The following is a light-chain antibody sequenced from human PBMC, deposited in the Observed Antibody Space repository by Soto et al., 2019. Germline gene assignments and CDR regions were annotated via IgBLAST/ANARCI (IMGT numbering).Light chain of an antibody. Sequence: VMTQSPATLSVSPGERATLSCRASDSVSINLAWYQQKPGQAPRLLIYGASTRATGIPARFSGSGSGTEFTLTISGPQSEDSAVYYCQQYHNWYSFGQGSKLEIK. J-gene: IGKJ2*03. V-gene: IGKV3-15*01. CDR2: GAS. CDR1: DSVSIN. CDR3: QQYHNWYS.